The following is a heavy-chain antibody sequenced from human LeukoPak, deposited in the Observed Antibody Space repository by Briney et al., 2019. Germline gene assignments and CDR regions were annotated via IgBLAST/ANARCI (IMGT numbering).Heavy chain of an antibody. CDR1: GFISSSYS. V-gene: IGHV3-21*01. D-gene: IGHD5-24*01. CDR2: ISSTSTYI. Sequence: GGSLRLSCAASGFISSSYSMNWVRHAPGKGLEWVSSISSTSTYIHYADSLKGRFTISRDNARNSLYLQINSLRVEDTAVYYCARVQRGEMATFDYWGQGTLVTVSS. CDR3: ARVQRGEMATFDY. J-gene: IGHJ4*02.